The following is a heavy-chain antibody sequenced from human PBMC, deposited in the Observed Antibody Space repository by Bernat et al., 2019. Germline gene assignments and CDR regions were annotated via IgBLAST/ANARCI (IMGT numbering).Heavy chain of an antibody. V-gene: IGHV3-7*01. CDR2: IKQDGSET. CDR1: GFTFSSFW. CDR3: ARDMDFDN. J-gene: IGHJ4*02. D-gene: IGHD3-10*01. Sequence: EVQLVESGGGLVQPGGSLRLSCAASGFTFSSFWMSWARQTPGQGLEWVANIKQDGSETYYVDSVKGRFTISRDNAKNSVYLQMNSLRAEDTAMYFCARDMDFDNWGQGILVIVSS.